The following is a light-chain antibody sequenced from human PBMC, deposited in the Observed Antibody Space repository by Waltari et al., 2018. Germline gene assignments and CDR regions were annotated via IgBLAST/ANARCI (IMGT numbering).Light chain of an antibody. V-gene: IGLV1-51*01. Sequence: QSVLTQPPSVSAAPGQKVTISCSGSSSNIGNNYVSWYQQLPGTAPKLLIYDYNKRPSGIPDRFSGSRSGTSATPAITGLQTGDEADYYCGTWDSSLSAGVFGGGTRLTVL. CDR3: GTWDSSLSAGV. J-gene: IGLJ3*02. CDR2: DYN. CDR1: SSNIGNNY.